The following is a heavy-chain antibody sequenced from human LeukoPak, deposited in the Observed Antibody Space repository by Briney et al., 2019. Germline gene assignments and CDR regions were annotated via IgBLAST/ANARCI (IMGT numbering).Heavy chain of an antibody. V-gene: IGHV3-53*01. D-gene: IGHD3-3*01. Sequence: GGSLRLSCAASGFTVSSNYMSWVRQAPGKGLEWVSVIYSGGSTYYADSVKGRFTISRDNSKNTLYLQMNGLRAENTAVYYCARQYESWFDPWGQGTLVTVSS. J-gene: IGHJ5*02. CDR2: IYSGGST. CDR1: GFTVSSNY. CDR3: ARQYESWFDP.